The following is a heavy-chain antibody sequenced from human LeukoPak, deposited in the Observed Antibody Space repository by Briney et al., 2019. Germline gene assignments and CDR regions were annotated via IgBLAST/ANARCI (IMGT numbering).Heavy chain of an antibody. CDR1: GFTVSGNY. J-gene: IGHJ5*02. CDR3: AREGTDNWFDP. CDR2: VYTDGNI. Sequence: GGSLRLSCTASGFTVSGNYMNWVRQAPGKGLEWVSVVYTDGNIYYADSVKGRFTISRDNSKNTLYLQMNSLRAEDTAVYYCAREGTDNWFDPWGQGTLVTVSS. D-gene: IGHD1-1*01. V-gene: IGHV3-53*01.